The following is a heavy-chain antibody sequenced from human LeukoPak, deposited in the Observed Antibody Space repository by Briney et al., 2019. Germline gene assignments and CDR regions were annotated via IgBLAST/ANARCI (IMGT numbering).Heavy chain of an antibody. V-gene: IGHV3-23*01. CDR1: GFTFSSYA. CDR2: ISGSGGST. J-gene: IGHJ4*02. CDR3: AKDLTARVEATYDY. D-gene: IGHD1-26*01. Sequence: GSLRLSCAASGFTFSSYAMSGVRQAPGKGLEWVSAISGSGGSTYYADSVKGRFTISRDNSKNTLYLQMNSLRAEDTAVYYCAKDLTARVEATYDYWGQGTLVTVSS.